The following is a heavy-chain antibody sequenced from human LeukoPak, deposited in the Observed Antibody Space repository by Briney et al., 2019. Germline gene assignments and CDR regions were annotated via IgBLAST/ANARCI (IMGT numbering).Heavy chain of an antibody. CDR2: INHSGST. CDR1: GGSFSGYY. Sequence: PSETLSLTCAVYGGSFSGYYWSWIRQPPGKGLEWIGEINHSGSTNYNPSLKSRVTISVDTSKNQFSLKLSSVTAADTAVYYCAGGVDYGFDFDYWGQGTLVTVSS. CDR3: AGGVDYGFDFDY. V-gene: IGHV4-34*01. D-gene: IGHD4-17*01. J-gene: IGHJ4*02.